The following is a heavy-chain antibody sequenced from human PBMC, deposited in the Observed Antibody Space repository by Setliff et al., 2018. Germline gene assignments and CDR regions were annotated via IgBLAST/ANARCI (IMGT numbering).Heavy chain of an antibody. CDR1: GGSISSSSYY. D-gene: IGHD2-15*01. Sequence: PSETLSLTCTVSGGSISSSSYYWGWIRQPPGKGLEWIGSISNSGGTYYNPSLKSRVTISVDTSKNQFSLKLSSVTAADTAVYYCARDHIYRGGSWYDYFDSWGQGTLVTVSS. CDR3: ARDHIYRGGSWYDYFDS. J-gene: IGHJ4*02. V-gene: IGHV4-39*07. CDR2: ISNSGGT.